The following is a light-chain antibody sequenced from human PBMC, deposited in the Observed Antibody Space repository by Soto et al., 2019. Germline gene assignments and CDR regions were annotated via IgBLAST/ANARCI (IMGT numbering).Light chain of an antibody. Sequence: QSALTQPASVSGSPGQTITISCTGTSSDVGGYNNVSWYQQHPVKAPKLMIYDVNNRPSGVSNRFSGSKSGNTASLTISGLQAEDEADYYCSSYTSSSTLVVFGGGTKVTVL. CDR1: SSDVGGYNN. CDR3: SSYTSSSTLVV. CDR2: DVN. J-gene: IGLJ2*01. V-gene: IGLV2-14*01.